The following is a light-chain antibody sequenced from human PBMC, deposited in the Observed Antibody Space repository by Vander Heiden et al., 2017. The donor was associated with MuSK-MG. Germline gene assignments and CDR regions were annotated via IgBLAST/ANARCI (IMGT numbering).Light chain of an antibody. CDR3: TSYTSSDTLV. Sequence: QSALTQPASVSGSPGQSITISCTGTSSDVGGYNLVSWYQQHPGKAPKLIFYDVSNRPSGVSDRFSGSKSGNTASLTISGLQAEDEADYYCTSYTSSDTLVFGGGTKLTVL. V-gene: IGLV2-14*03. CDR2: DVS. J-gene: IGLJ3*02. CDR1: SSDVGGYNL.